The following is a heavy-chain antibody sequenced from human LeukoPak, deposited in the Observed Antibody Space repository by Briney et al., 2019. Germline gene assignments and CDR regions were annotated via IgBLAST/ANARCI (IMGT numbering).Heavy chain of an antibody. D-gene: IGHD3-3*01. J-gene: IGHJ4*02. V-gene: IGHV3-23*01. Sequence: GGSLRLSCAASGFTFSSYAMSWVRQAPGKGLEWVSAISGSGGSTYYADSVKGRFTISRDNSKNTLYLQMNSLRAEDTAVYYCARGSDLFGSEYFWSGYYYFDYWGQGTLVTVSS. CDR1: GFTFSSYA. CDR3: ARGSDLFGSEYFWSGYYYFDY. CDR2: ISGSGGST.